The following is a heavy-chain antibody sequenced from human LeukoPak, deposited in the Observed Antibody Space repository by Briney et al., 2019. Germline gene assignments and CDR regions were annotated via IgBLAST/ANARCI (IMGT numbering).Heavy chain of an antibody. CDR2: IYYSGST. D-gene: IGHD2-21*01. V-gene: IGHV4-39*01. CDR3: ARSLGAYCGGDCYS. CDR1: GGSISSSSYY. J-gene: IGHJ5*02. Sequence: SETLSLTCTVSGGSISSSSYYWGWIRQPPGKGLEWIGSIYYSGSTYYNPSLKSRVTISVDTSKNQFSLKLSSVTAADTAVYYCARSLGAYCGGDCYSWGQGTLVTVSS.